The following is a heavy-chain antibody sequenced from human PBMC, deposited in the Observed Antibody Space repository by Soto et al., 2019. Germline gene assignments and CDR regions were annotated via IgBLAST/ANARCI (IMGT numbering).Heavy chain of an antibody. CDR2: INPNSGGT. V-gene: IGHV1-2*04. Sequence: ASVEVCCKASRYTFTGYYMGWVRQATRQGLEWMGWINPNSGGTNYAQKFQGWVTMTRDTSISTAYMELSRLRSDDTAVYYCAKGGFGVPVYYMDFWGKGTTVPVS. CDR3: AKGGFGVPVYYMDF. J-gene: IGHJ6*03. D-gene: IGHD3-16*01. CDR1: RYTFTGYY.